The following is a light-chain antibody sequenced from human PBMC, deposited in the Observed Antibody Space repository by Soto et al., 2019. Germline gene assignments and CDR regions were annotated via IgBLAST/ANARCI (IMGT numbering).Light chain of an antibody. Sequence: IQMTQYPSTLSASVGDTVTITCRASQTISVSLAWYQQKPGKAPNLLIYDASTLQGGVPSRFSGSGSGTEFTLTVTSLQPEDFATYFCPQYDKHSTFGHGTKV. V-gene: IGKV1-5*01. J-gene: IGKJ1*01. CDR1: QTISVS. CDR3: PQYDKHST. CDR2: DAS.